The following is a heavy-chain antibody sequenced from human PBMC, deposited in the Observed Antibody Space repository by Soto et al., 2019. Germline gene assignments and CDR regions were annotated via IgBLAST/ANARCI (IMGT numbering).Heavy chain of an antibody. CDR3: ARCIAAAGTSVPNWFDP. CDR1: GYTFTSYA. V-gene: IGHV1-18*01. CDR2: ISANLGKT. Sequence: ASVKVSCKASGYTFTSYAISWVRQAPGQGLEWMGRISANLGKTYYAQKFQGRATITADTSTSTAYMELSSLRSEDTAMYYCARCIAAAGTSVPNWFDPWGQGTLVTVSS. J-gene: IGHJ5*02. D-gene: IGHD6-13*01.